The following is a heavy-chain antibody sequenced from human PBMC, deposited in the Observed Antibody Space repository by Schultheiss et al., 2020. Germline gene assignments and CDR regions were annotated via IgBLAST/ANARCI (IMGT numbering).Heavy chain of an antibody. CDR1: GFTVSSNY. CDR3: ARGSYPPFYYYYGMDV. D-gene: IGHD1-26*01. Sequence: GGSLRLSCAASGFTVSSNYMTWVRQAPGKGLEWVAVIWYDGSNKYYADSVKGRFTISRDNSKNTLYLQMNSLRAEDTAVYYCARGSYPPFYYYYGMDVWGQGTTVTVSS. J-gene: IGHJ6*02. CDR2: IWYDGSNK. V-gene: IGHV3-33*08.